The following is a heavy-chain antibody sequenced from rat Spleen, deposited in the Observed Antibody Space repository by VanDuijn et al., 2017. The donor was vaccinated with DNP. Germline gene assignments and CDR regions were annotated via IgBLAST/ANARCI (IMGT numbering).Heavy chain of an antibody. D-gene: IGHD5-1*01. CDR3: ARGANWEGNWFAY. CDR2: ISTGGGNT. CDR1: GFTFSTFW. J-gene: IGHJ3*01. V-gene: IGHV5-31*01. Sequence: EVQLVESGGDLVQPGRSLKVSCVASGFTFSTFWMTWIRQVPGKGLEWVASISTGGGNTYYRDSVKGRFTISRDNAKSTLYLQMNSLRSEDTATYYCARGANWEGNWFAYWGQGTLVTVSS.